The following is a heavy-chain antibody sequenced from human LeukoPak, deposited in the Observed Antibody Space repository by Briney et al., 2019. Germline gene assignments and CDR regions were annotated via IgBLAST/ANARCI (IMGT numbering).Heavy chain of an antibody. CDR1: QFTFGNYG. V-gene: IGHV3-30*18. J-gene: IGHJ4*02. CDR3: AKEKDCYVSGSCDY. D-gene: IGHD3-10*01. CDR2: ISYDGKLQ. Sequence: GGSLRLSCAASQFTFGNYGMHWVRQAPGKGLAWVAVISYDGKLQYYADSVKGRFTISRDNSKNTLSLQMNGLRSEDTAIYYCAKEKDCYVSGSCDYWGQGALVTVSS.